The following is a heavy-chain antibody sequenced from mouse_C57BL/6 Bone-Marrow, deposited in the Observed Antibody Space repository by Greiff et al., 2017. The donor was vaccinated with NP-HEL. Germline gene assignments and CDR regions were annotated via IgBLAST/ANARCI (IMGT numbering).Heavy chain of an antibody. CDR3: ARDYYSEYVGYNAMDY. D-gene: IGHD2-13*01. CDR1: GYTFTDYY. J-gene: IGHJ4*01. V-gene: IGHV1-19*01. Sequence: DVQLQESGPVLVKPGASVKMSCKASGYTFTDYYMNWVKQSHGKSLEWIGVINPYNGGTSYNQKFKGKATLTVDKSSSTAYMELNSLTSEDSAVYYCARDYYSEYVGYNAMDYGGQGTSVTVTS. CDR2: INPYNGGT.